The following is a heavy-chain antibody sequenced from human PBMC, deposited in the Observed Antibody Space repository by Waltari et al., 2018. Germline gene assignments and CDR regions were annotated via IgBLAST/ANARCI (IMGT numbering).Heavy chain of an antibody. CDR2: IKHSGST. V-gene: IGHV4-34*01. CDR3: ARGRTYYDFWSGYSSLAEYFQH. J-gene: IGHJ1*01. Sequence: QVQLQQWGAGLLTPSETLSLTCAVSGGSFSGYSWRWIRQPPGKGLARIGEIKHSGSTNYNPALKSRVTISVDTSKNQCSLKLSSVTAADTAVYYCARGRTYYDFWSGYSSLAEYFQHWGQGTLVTVSS. D-gene: IGHD3-3*01. CDR1: GGSFSGYS.